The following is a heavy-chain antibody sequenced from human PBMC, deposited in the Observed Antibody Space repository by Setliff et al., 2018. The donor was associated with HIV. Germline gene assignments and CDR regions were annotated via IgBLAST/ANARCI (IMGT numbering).Heavy chain of an antibody. CDR1: GYTLTELS. V-gene: IGHV1-24*01. CDR2: FDPEDGET. Sequence: GASVKVSCKVSGYTLTELSMHWVRQAPGKGLEWMGGFDPEDGETIYAQKFQGRVTMTEDTSTDTAYMELSSLRSEDTAVYYCATFIWCALPPPRAPGSPKNWFYPWGQGTLVTVSS. CDR3: ATFIWCALPPPRAPGSPKNWFYP. J-gene: IGHJ5*02. D-gene: IGHD3-3*01.